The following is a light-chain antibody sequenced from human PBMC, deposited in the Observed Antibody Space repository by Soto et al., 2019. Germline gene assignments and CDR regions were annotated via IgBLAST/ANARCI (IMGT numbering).Light chain of an antibody. CDR3: SSYRKTTFPHVV. CDR2: EVT. J-gene: IGLJ2*01. Sequence: QSALTQPASVSRSPGQSITISCTGTSSDIGADDFVSWYQHHPDKTPKLIIFEVTYRPTGISHRFSASKSGNTASLTISGLEAEDEAFYYCSSYRKTTFPHVVFGGGTKLTVL. V-gene: IGLV2-14*01. CDR1: SSDIGADDF.